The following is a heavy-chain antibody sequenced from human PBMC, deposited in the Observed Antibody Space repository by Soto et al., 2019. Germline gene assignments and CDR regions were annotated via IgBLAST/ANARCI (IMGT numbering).Heavy chain of an antibody. Sequence: GGSLRLSCAASGFTFSSYGMHWVRQAPGKGLEWVTGILYDGSDKYYADSVKGRFTISRENSKNTLYLQMTSLRAEDTAVYYCARDRCRGGTCYRTYAFDLWGQGTMVTVSS. V-gene: IGHV3-30*03. J-gene: IGHJ3*01. D-gene: IGHD2-15*01. CDR3: ARDRCRGGTCYRTYAFDL. CDR1: GFTFSSYG. CDR2: ILYDGSDK.